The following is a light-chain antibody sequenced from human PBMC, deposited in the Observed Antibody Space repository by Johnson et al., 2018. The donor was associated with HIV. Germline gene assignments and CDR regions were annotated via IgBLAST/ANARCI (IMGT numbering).Light chain of an antibody. CDR3: GIWDASLSPLYF. V-gene: IGLV1-51*02. J-gene: IGLJ1*01. CDR2: EDN. CDR1: VSNIESYF. Sequence: QSVLTQPPSVSAAPGQTVNISCSGNVSNIESYFVSWYQQLPGAAPTLLIYEDNKRPSGIPDRFSGSKSGATATLGITGLQTGEEADYYCGIWDASLSPLYFFGTGTPITVL.